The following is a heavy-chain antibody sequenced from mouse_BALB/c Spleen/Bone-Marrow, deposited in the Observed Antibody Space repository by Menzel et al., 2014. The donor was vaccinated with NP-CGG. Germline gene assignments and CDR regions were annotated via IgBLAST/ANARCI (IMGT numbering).Heavy chain of an antibody. J-gene: IGHJ3*01. D-gene: IGHD2-14*01. V-gene: IGHV14-3*02. CDR2: IDPANGNI. CDR3: ARGYDEGFAY. CDR1: GFNIKDTY. Sequence: EVKLMESGAELVKPGASVKLSCTASGFNIKDTYMHWVKQRPEQGLEWIGRIDPANGNIKYDPKFQGKATITADTSSNTAYLQLSSLTSEDTAVYYCARGYDEGFAYWGQGTLVTVSA.